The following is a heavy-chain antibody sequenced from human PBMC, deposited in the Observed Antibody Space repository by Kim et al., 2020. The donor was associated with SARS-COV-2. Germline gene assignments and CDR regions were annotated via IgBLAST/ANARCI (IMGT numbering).Heavy chain of an antibody. CDR2: ISYDGSNK. CDR3: ASLCSSTSCYTYAFDI. CDR1: GFTFSSYG. Sequence: GGSLRLSCAASGFTFSSYGMHWVRQAPGKGLEWVAVISYDGSNKYYADSVKGRFTISRDNSKNTLYLQMNSLRAEDTAVYYCASLCSSTSCYTYAFDIWGQGTMVTVSS. V-gene: IGHV3-30*03. D-gene: IGHD2-2*02. J-gene: IGHJ3*02.